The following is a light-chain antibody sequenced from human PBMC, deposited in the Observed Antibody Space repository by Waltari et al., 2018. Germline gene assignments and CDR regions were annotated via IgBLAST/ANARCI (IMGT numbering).Light chain of an antibody. CDR2: AAS. V-gene: IGKV1-12*01. J-gene: IGKJ4*01. Sequence: DIQMTQSQTSVSASVGDRVTITSRASQDILSWLAWYQQKPGKAPKLLISAASGLESGVPSRFSGRGSGTDFTLTISSLQPEDFATYYCQQADRLPLTFGGGTKVEIK. CDR1: QDILSW. CDR3: QQADRLPLT.